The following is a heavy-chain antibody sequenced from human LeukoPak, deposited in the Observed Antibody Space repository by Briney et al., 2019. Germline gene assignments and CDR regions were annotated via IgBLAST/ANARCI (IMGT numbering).Heavy chain of an antibody. CDR2: ISGSGGST. CDR1: GFTYNTYA. D-gene: IGHD4-17*01. J-gene: IGHJ4*02. Sequence: GGSLRLSCAASGFTYNTYAMHWVRQAPGKGLEWVSAISGSGGSTYYADSVRGRFTISRDNSKNTLYLQMNSLGAEDTAVYYCASSYGDLFFDYWGQGTLVTVSS. V-gene: IGHV3-23*01. CDR3: ASSYGDLFFDY.